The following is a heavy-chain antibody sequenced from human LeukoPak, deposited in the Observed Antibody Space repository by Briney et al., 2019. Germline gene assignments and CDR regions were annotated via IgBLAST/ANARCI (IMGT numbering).Heavy chain of an antibody. CDR1: GGSISSYH. J-gene: IGHJ5*01. CDR3: ARDRGLDGSDQLDS. CDR2: INSNGDT. V-gene: IGHV4-4*07. D-gene: IGHD3-10*01. Sequence: SETVSLTCTASGGSISSYHWIWIRQPAGKGLEWIGRINSNGDTVYNPSLKSRATMSLDMTNNQFSLKLSSVTAADTAVYYCARDRGLDGSDQLDSWGPGTLVTVSS.